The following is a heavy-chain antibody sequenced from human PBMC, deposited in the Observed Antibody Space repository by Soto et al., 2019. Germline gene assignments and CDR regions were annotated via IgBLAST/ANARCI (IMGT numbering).Heavy chain of an antibody. CDR1: GLTSGSYG. D-gene: IGHD6-6*01. V-gene: IGHV3-30-3*01. CDR3: ASRARPAVYYMDV. CDR2: ISYDGSNK. J-gene: IGHJ6*03. Sequence: GGRRGGSGGGSGLTSGSYGMHWVCQAPGKGLEWVAVISYDGSNKYYADSVKGRFTISRDNSKNTLYLQMNSPRAEDTAVYYCASRARPAVYYMDVSGKGSTVTLTS.